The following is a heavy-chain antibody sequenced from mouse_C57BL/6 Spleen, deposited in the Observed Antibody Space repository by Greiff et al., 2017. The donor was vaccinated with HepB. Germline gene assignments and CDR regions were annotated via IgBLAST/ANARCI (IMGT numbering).Heavy chain of an antibody. V-gene: IGHV1-78*01. J-gene: IGHJ2*01. CDR2: IYPRDGST. CDR1: GYTFTDHT. CDR3: ARAGYYGSSYDFDY. Sequence: VKLQESDAELVKPGASVKISCKVSGYTFTDHTIHWMKQRPEQGLEWIGYIYPRDGSTKYNEKFKGKATLTADKSSSTAYMQLNSLTSEDSAVYFCARAGYYGSSYDFDYWGQGTTLTVSS. D-gene: IGHD1-1*01.